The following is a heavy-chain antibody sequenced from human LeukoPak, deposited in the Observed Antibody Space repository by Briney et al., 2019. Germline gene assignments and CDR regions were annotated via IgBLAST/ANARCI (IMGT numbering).Heavy chain of an antibody. D-gene: IGHD3-3*01. CDR3: ARLDDDFWSGPSYGMDV. J-gene: IGHJ6*02. CDR2: ISWNSGSI. V-gene: IGHV3-9*01. Sequence: PGRSLRLSCAASGFTFDDYAMHWVRQAPGKGLEWVSGISWNSGSIGYADSVKGRFTISRDNAKNSLYLQMNSLRDEDTAVYYCARLDDDFWSGPSYGMDVWGQGTTVTVSS. CDR1: GFTFDDYA.